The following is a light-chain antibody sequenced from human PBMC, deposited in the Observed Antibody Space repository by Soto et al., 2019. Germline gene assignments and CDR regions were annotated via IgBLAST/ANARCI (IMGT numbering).Light chain of an antibody. Sequence: QSVLTQPPSVSGAPGQRGTILCTGSNSNMGAGYDVHWYQQIPGTAPKLIIYGNRNRPSGVPDRFSGSKSATSASLAIIGLQAEDEGDYYCQSYDNSLSGVVFGGGTKVTVL. CDR2: GNR. J-gene: IGLJ2*01. CDR3: QSYDNSLSGVV. V-gene: IGLV1-40*01. CDR1: NSNMGAGYD.